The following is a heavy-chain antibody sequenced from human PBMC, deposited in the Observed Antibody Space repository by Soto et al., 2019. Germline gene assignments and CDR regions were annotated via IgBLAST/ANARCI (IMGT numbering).Heavy chain of an antibody. V-gene: IGHV4-34*01. Sequence: PSETLSLTCAVYGGSFSGYYWSWIRQSPGKGLEWIGEINHGGSSNFNPSLKSRLTISVDTSKNQFSLKLSSVTAADAAVYYCARGITTKVVQKDAPDKYYFDSWGQGTLVTVSS. D-gene: IGHD3-22*01. J-gene: IGHJ4*02. CDR3: ARGITTKVVQKDAPDKYYFDS. CDR2: INHGGSS. CDR1: GGSFSGYY.